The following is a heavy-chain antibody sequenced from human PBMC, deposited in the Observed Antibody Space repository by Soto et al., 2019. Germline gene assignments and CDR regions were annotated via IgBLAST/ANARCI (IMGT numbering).Heavy chain of an antibody. CDR2: IYYSGST. J-gene: IGHJ4*02. Sequence: PSETLSLTCTVSGGSISSGGYYWSWIRQHPGKGLELIGYIYYSGSTYYNPSLKSRVTISVDTSKNQFSLKLSSVTAADTAVYYCARVKYCSGGSCYFFDYWGQGTLVTVSS. V-gene: IGHV4-31*03. CDR3: ARVKYCSGGSCYFFDY. CDR1: GGSISSGGYY. D-gene: IGHD2-15*01.